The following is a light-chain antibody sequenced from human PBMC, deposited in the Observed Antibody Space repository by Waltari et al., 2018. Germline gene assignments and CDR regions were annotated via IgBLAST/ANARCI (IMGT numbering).Light chain of an antibody. Sequence: DIQMTQSPSTLSASIGDRVAITCRASQSINNWLAWYQQKPGKAPKLLIYKASTFESGVPSRFSGSGSGTEFTLTISSLQPDDSATYYCQQYNSYSGFTFGPGTKVDIK. CDR2: KAS. CDR1: QSINNW. V-gene: IGKV1-5*03. J-gene: IGKJ3*01. CDR3: QQYNSYSGFT.